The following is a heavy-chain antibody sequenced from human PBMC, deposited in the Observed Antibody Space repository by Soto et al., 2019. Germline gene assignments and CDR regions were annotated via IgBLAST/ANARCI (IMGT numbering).Heavy chain of an antibody. CDR2: ISGSGGST. Sequence: PGGSLRLSCAASGFTFSNAWMSWVRQAPGKGLEWVSTISGSGGSTYYADSVKGRFTISRDNSKNTLYLQMNSLRAEDTAVYYCAMTPDRSGWYTLGYWGQGTLVTVSS. CDR1: GFTFSNAW. J-gene: IGHJ4*02. D-gene: IGHD6-19*01. V-gene: IGHV3-23*01. CDR3: AMTPDRSGWYTLGY.